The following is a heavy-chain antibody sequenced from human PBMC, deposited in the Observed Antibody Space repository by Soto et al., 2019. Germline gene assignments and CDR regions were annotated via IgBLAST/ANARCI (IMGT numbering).Heavy chain of an antibody. CDR1: GYTFTSYC. Sequence: SVKVSCKASGYTFTSYCISWVRQAPGQGLEWMGGIIPIFGTANYAQKFQGRVTITADKSTSTAYMELSSLRSEDTAVYYCARGRRLPILGVATNYYYYYGMDVWGQGTTVTVS. D-gene: IGHD3-3*01. CDR2: IIPIFGTA. J-gene: IGHJ6*02. V-gene: IGHV1-69*06. CDR3: ARGRRLPILGVATNYYYYYGMDV.